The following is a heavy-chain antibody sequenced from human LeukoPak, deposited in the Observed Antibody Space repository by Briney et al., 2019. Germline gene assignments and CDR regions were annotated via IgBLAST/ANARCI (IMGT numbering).Heavy chain of an antibody. Sequence: GGSLRLSCAASGFIFNNLGLIWVRQPPGKGLEWVSAISNDGGGTTYADFVKGRFTISRDNSKNTLFLQMNSLRAEDTALYYCAKGGSGYFLDLWGQGTLVTVSS. CDR1: GFIFNNLG. CDR2: ISNDGGGT. V-gene: IGHV3-23*01. CDR3: AKGGSGYFLDL. J-gene: IGHJ5*02. D-gene: IGHD3-22*01.